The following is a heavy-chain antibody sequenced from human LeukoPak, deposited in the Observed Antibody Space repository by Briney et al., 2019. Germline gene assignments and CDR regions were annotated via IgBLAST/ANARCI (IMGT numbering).Heavy chain of an antibody. Sequence: GGSLRLSCAASGFTFDDYGVSWVRQAPGKGLEWVSGINWNGGSTGYADSVKGRFTISRDNAKNSLYLQMNSLRAEDTALYYCARVPTMIVGGYMDVWGKGTTVTVSS. CDR2: INWNGGST. J-gene: IGHJ6*03. CDR3: ARVPTMIVGGYMDV. D-gene: IGHD3-22*01. CDR1: GFTFDDYG. V-gene: IGHV3-20*04.